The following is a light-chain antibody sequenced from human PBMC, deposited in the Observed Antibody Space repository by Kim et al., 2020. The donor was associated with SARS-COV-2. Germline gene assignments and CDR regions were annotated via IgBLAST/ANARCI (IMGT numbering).Light chain of an antibody. J-gene: IGLJ1*01. Sequence: GLSITSSCTGTSSDVGCYNYWSWHQQQTGTDPLLVVYDVSAPRSGVPVPCSGSRSGTSAALTSSGLEADDEYDCYCCENAVSYISVFGTGTKVTVL. CDR1: SSDVGCYNY. CDR2: DVS. CDR3: CENAVSYISV. V-gene: IGLV2-11*01.